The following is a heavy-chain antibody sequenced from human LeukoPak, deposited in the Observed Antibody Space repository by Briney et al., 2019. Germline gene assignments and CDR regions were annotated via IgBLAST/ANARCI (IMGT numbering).Heavy chain of an antibody. Sequence: PGGSLRLACAASGFTFSSYAMVWVRQAPGKVLEWVAVISYDGSNKYYADSVKGRFTISRDNSKNTLYLQMNSLRAEDTAVYYCAKFFTGEYVRAFDVWGQGTMVTVSS. V-gene: IGHV3-30*18. D-gene: IGHD3-10*02. CDR1: GFTFSSYA. CDR2: ISYDGSNK. J-gene: IGHJ3*01. CDR3: AKFFTGEYVRAFDV.